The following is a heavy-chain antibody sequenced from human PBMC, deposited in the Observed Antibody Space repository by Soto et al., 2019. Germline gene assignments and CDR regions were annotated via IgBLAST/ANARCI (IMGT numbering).Heavy chain of an antibody. CDR2: INAGNGNT. J-gene: IGHJ6*03. D-gene: IGHD2-2*01. CDR1: GYTFTNYA. Sequence: ASVKVSCKSSGYTFTNYAVHWVRQAPGQRLEWMGWINAGNGNTRYSQKFQGRVTITRDAPARTVYMELSSLRSEDTAVYYCARGHLAVVPVASWFYYMDVWGKGTTVTVSS. V-gene: IGHV1-3*01. CDR3: ARGHLAVVPVASWFYYMDV.